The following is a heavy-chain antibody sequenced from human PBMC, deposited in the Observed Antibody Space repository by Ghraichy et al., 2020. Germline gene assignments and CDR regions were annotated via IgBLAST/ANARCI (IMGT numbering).Heavy chain of an antibody. Sequence: GGSLRLSCAASGFTFSNYGMHWVRQAPGKGLEWVASIWYDGSNKYYADSVKGRCTISRDNLKNTLYLQMNSLRAEDTAVYYCAKERSGDYEFEDYWGQGTLVTVSS. J-gene: IGHJ4*02. CDR2: IWYDGSNK. D-gene: IGHD4-17*01. CDR1: GFTFSNYG. V-gene: IGHV3-30*02. CDR3: AKERSGDYEFEDY.